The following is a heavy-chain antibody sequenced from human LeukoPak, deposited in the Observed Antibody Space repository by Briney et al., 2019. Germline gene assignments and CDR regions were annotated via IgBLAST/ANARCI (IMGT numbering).Heavy chain of an antibody. CDR2: IYHSGST. J-gene: IGHJ5*02. Sequence: SETLSLTCTVSGYSISSGYYWGWIRQPPGKGLEWIGSIYHSGSTYYNPSLKSRVTISVDTSKNQFSLKLSSVTAADTAVYYCARQYSSSWCAVPRNWFDPWGQGTLVTVSS. V-gene: IGHV4-38-2*02. CDR1: GYSISSGYY. CDR3: ARQYSSSWCAVPRNWFDP. D-gene: IGHD6-13*01.